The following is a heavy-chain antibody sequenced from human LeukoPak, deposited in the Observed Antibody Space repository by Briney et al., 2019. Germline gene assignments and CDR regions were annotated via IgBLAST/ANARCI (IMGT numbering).Heavy chain of an antibody. CDR2: ISYTGST. J-gene: IGHJ3*02. CDR3: ARYGGDCTNGVCYPNRAFDI. D-gene: IGHD2-8*01. Sequence: SETLSLTCSVSDVSISSSYWSWIRQPPGKGLEWIGYISYTGSTHYNPSLKSRVTISVDTSKNQFSLKLSSVTAADTAVYYCARYGGDCTNGVCYPNRAFDIWGQGTMVTVSS. CDR1: DVSISSSY. V-gene: IGHV4-59*12.